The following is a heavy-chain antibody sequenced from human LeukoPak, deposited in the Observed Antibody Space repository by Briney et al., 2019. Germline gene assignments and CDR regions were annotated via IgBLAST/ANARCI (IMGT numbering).Heavy chain of an antibody. CDR1: GGSINSYY. Sequence: SETLSLTCTVSGGSINSYYWSWIRQPPGKGLEWIGYIYYSGSTNYNPSLKSRVTISVDTSKNQFSLKLSSVTAADTAVYYCARVVYYYMDVWGKGTTVTVSS. J-gene: IGHJ6*03. CDR2: IYYSGST. CDR3: ARVVYYYMDV. V-gene: IGHV4-59*01.